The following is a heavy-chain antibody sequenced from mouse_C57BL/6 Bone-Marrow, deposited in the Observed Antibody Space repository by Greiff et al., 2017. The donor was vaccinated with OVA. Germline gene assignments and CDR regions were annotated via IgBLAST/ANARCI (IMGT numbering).Heavy chain of an antibody. Sequence: EPGGGLVQPKGSLKLSCAASGFSFNTYAMNWVRQAPGKGLEWVARIRSKSNNYATYYADSVKDRFTISRDDSESMLYLQMNNLKTEDTAMYYCVRPLYYSNYNYAMDYWGQGTSVTVSS. V-gene: IGHV10-1*01. D-gene: IGHD2-5*01. CDR2: IRSKSNNYAT. CDR1: GFSFNTYA. CDR3: VRPLYYSNYNYAMDY. J-gene: IGHJ4*01.